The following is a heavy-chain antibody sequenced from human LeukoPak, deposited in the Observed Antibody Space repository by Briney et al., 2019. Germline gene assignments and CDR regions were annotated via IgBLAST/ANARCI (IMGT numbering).Heavy chain of an antibody. J-gene: IGHJ4*02. D-gene: IGHD3-10*01. CDR2: ISSSGSTI. CDR3: AKDSPHELLWFGESSGYINN. V-gene: IGHV3-48*03. CDR1: GFTFSSYE. Sequence: GGSLRLSCAASGFTFSSYEMNWVRQAPGKGLEWVSYISSSGSTIYYADSVKGRFTISRDNSKNSLYLQMNSLRTEDTALHYCAKDSPHELLWFGESSGYINNWGQGTLVTVSS.